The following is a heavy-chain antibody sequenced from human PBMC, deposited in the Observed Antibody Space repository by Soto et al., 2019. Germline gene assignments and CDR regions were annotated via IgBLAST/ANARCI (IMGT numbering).Heavy chain of an antibody. D-gene: IGHD3-22*01. V-gene: IGHV1-2*04. Sequence: ASVKVSCKASGYTFTGYYMHWVRQAPGQGLEWMGWINPNSGGTNYAQKFQGWVTMTRDTSISTAYMELSGLRSDDTAVYYCARDGWGYYYDSSGYYPYGMDVWGQGTTVTVSS. CDR1: GYTFTGYY. CDR3: ARDGWGYYYDSSGYYPYGMDV. J-gene: IGHJ6*02. CDR2: INPNSGGT.